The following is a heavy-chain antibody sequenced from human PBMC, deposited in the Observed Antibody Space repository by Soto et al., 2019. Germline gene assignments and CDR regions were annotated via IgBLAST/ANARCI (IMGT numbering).Heavy chain of an antibody. Sequence: GASVKVSCKASGFTFTSSAVQWVRQARGQRLEWIGWIAVGSGNTNYAQKFQERVTITRDMSTSTAYMELSSLRSEDTAVYYCAAATGYSSGWSSYYFDYWGQGTLVTVSS. V-gene: IGHV1-58*01. D-gene: IGHD6-19*01. J-gene: IGHJ4*02. CDR3: AAATGYSSGWSSYYFDY. CDR1: GFTFTSSA. CDR2: IAVGSGNT.